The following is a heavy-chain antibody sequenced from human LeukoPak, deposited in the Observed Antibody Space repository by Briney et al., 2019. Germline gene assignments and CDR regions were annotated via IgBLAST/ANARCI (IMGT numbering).Heavy chain of an antibody. CDR3: ARAGYDCGGDCYSFVAEYNWFDP. CDR2: INPNSGGS. CDR1: GYTFTGYY. J-gene: IGHJ5*02. V-gene: IGHV1-2*02. D-gene: IGHD2-21*02. Sequence: GASVKVSCKASGYTFTGYYMHWVRQAPGQGLEWMGWINPNSGGSNYAQKFQGRVTMTRDTSISTAYMELSRLRSDDTAVYYCARAGYDCGGDCYSFVAEYNWFDPWGQGTLVTVSS.